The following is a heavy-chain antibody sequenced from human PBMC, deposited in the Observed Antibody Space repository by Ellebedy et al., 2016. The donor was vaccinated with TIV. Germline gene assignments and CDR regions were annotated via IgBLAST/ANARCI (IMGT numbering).Heavy chain of an antibody. V-gene: IGHV5-51*01. CDR2: IYPGDSDS. Sequence: GESLKISXKGSGYRFSNYWIGWVRHMPGKGLEWMGIIYPGDSDSTYSPFFKGQVTMSADKSISTAYLQWSSLRASDTAMYFCARRGVDVKGYPTVFDLWGQGTLVTVSS. CDR1: GYRFSNYW. CDR3: ARRGVDVKGYPTVFDL. D-gene: IGHD4-11*01. J-gene: IGHJ4*02.